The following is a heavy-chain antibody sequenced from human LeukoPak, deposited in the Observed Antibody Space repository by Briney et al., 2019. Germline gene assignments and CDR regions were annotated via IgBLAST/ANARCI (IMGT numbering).Heavy chain of an antibody. D-gene: IGHD6-19*01. CDR1: GFTFDDYV. Sequence: GGSLRLSCAASGFTFDDYVMHWVRQAPGKGLEWVSGISWNSGSIGYADSVKGRFTISRDNAKNSLYLQMNSLRAEDTALYYCAKVTVAGMIDYWGQGTLVTVSS. V-gene: IGHV3-9*01. J-gene: IGHJ4*02. CDR2: ISWNSGSI. CDR3: AKVTVAGMIDY.